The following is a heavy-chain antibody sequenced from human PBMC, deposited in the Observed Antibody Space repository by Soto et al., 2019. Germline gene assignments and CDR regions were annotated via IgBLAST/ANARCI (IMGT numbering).Heavy chain of an antibody. Sequence: KASETLSLTCTVSGGSVNSDNFYWSWIRQPPGRGLEWIGYIYQSGSTYYNPSLKSRVTISVDRSRNQFSLKLSSVTAADTAVYFCATQSYSNSGAYYYYAMDVWGQGTTVTVSS. D-gene: IGHD4-4*01. J-gene: IGHJ6*02. CDR2: IYQSGST. CDR3: ATQSYSNSGAYYYYAMDV. V-gene: IGHV4-61*01. CDR1: GGSVNSDNFY.